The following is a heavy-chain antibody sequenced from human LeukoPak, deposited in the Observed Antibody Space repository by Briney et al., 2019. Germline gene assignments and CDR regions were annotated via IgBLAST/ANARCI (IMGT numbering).Heavy chain of an antibody. J-gene: IGHJ4*02. CDR2: MHHSGST. D-gene: IGHD3-10*01. CDR1: GYSISSDYL. CDR3: ARDRSYYTFDY. V-gene: IGHV4-38-2*02. Sequence: SETLSLTCAVSGYSISSDYLWGWIRQPPGKGLEWIGAMHHSGSTYYNPSLKSRVTISVDTSKNQVSLKLNSVTAADTAVYYCARDRSYYTFDYWGQGTLVTVSA.